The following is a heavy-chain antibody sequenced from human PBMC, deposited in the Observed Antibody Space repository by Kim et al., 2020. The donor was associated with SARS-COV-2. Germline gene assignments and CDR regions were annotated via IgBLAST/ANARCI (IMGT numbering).Heavy chain of an antibody. CDR1: GYTFTSYD. Sequence: ASVKVSCKASGYTFTSYDINWVRQATGQGLEWMGWMNTNSGNTGYAQKFQGRVTMTRNTSISTAYMELSSLRSEDTAVYYCARGRGIAISRNWFDPWGQGPLVTVSS. CDR2: MNTNSGNT. V-gene: IGHV1-8*02. J-gene: IGHJ5*02. D-gene: IGHD6-13*01. CDR3: ARGRGIAISRNWFDP.